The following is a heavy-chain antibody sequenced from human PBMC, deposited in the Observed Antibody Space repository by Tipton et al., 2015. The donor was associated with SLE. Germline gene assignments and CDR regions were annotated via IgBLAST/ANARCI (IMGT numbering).Heavy chain of an antibody. V-gene: IGHV4-34*01. Sequence: TLSLTCAVYGGSFSGYYWSWIRQPPGKGLEWIGEINHGGSTNYNPSLKSRVTMSVDTSKTQFSLKLSSVTAADTAVYFCATSLTATYDYWGQGTLVTVSS. J-gene: IGHJ4*02. D-gene: IGHD1-1*01. CDR1: GGSFSGYY. CDR2: INHGGST. CDR3: ATSLTATYDY.